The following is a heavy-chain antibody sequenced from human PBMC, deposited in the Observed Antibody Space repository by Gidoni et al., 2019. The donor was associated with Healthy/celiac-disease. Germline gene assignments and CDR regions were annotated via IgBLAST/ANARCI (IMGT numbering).Heavy chain of an antibody. CDR3: ARSAYDILAWFDP. J-gene: IGHJ5*02. V-gene: IGHV4-31*03. CDR2: IYYSGST. D-gene: IGHD3-9*01. Sequence: QVQLQESGPGLVKPSQTLSLTCTVSGCSISSGGYYWSWIRQHPGKGLEWIGYIYYSGSTYYNPSLKSRVTISVDTSKNQFSLKLSSVTAADTAVYYCARSAYDILAWFDPWGQGTLVTVSS. CDR1: GCSISSGGYY.